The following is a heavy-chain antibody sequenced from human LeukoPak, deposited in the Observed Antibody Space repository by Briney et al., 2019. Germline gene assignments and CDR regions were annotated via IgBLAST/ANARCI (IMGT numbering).Heavy chain of an antibody. D-gene: IGHD3-22*01. CDR3: ARDSPYYDSSGYYHDY. Sequence: SETLSLTWTVLGGSISSYSWGWIWQPPGKGRERIRCIHHSASTNYSPSLHSRVTRSVDTSKNQFSLKLSSVTAADTAVYYCARDSPYYDSSGYYHDYWGQGTLVTVSS. CDR2: IHHSAST. J-gene: IGHJ4*02. V-gene: IGHV4-59*01. CDR1: GGSISSYS.